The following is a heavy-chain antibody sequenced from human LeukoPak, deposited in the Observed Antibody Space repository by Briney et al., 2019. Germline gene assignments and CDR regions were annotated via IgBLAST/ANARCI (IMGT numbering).Heavy chain of an antibody. CDR3: ARVSVGATNPSYFDY. Sequence: PSETLSLTCAVYGGSFSGYYWSWIRQPPGKGLEWIGEINHSGSTNYNPSLKSRLTISGDTSKNQFSLKLSSVAAADTAVYYCARVSVGATNPSYFDYWGQGTLVTVSS. CDR1: GGSFSGYY. D-gene: IGHD1-26*01. V-gene: IGHV4-34*01. J-gene: IGHJ4*02. CDR2: INHSGST.